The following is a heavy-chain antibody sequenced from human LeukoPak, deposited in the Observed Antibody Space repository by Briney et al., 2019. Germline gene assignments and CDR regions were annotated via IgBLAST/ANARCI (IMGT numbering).Heavy chain of an antibody. J-gene: IGHJ6*03. CDR2: ISSSGNRT. CDR1: GFTFTDYY. V-gene: IGHV3-11*04. D-gene: IGHD1-26*01. CDR3: AREGGSYLRGYYYYMDV. Sequence: GGSLRLSCAVSGFTFTDYYMNWIRQAPGKGLEWISYISSSGNRTYYADSVKGRFTISRDNSKNPLYLQMNSLRAEDTAVYYCAREGGSYLRGYYYYMDVWGKGTTVTVSS.